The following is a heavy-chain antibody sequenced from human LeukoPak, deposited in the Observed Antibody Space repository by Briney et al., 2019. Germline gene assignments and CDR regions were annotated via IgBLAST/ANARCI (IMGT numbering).Heavy chain of an antibody. CDR2: INTDGSHT. CDR3: ARDMGSAYDSSGYYYHY. CDR1: GFTFSTYW. D-gene: IGHD3-22*01. J-gene: IGHJ4*02. V-gene: IGHV3-74*01. Sequence: GGSLRLSCAASGFTFSTYWMHWVRQAPGKGLVWVSHINTDGSHTNYADSVKGRFTISRDNAKNTLYLQMNSLRAEDTAVYYCARDMGSAYDSSGYYYHYWGQGTLVTVSS.